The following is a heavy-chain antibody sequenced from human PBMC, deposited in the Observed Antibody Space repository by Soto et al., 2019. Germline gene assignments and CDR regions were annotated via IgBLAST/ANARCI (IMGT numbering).Heavy chain of an antibody. Sequence: PGGSLRLSCVVSGFTFAKYWMHWVRQAPGKGLVWVARIETDGTTQTYADSVEGRFTISRDNAKNTLYPHMNSLRAEDTAVYYCGRQAALWEKVDFRGHGTPVTVSS. CDR2: IETDGTTQ. V-gene: IGHV3-74*01. CDR1: GFTFAKYW. CDR3: GRQAALWEKVDF. J-gene: IGHJ1*01. D-gene: IGHD3-10*01.